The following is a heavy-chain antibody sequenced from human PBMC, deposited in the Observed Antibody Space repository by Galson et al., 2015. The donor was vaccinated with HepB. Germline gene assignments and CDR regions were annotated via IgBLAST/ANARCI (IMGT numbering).Heavy chain of an antibody. CDR2: ISSSSSYT. CDR3: ARAGHYYDSSGYYYSPYFDY. D-gene: IGHD3-22*01. CDR1: GFTFSDYY. V-gene: IGHV3-11*06. Sequence: SLRLSCAASGFTFSDYYMSWIRQAPGKGLEWVSYISSSSSYTNYADSVKGRFTISRDNAKNSLYLQMNSLRAEDTAVYYCARAGHYYDSSGYYYSPYFDYWGQGTLVTVSS. J-gene: IGHJ4*02.